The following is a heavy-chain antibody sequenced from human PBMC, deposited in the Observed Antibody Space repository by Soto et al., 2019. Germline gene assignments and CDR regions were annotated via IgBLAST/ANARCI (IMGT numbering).Heavy chain of an antibody. CDR1: GFPFSNAW. Sequence: GGSLRLSCAASGFPFSNAWMTWVRPAPGKGLEWVGRIKSKTDGGTTDYAAPVKGRFTISRDDSKNTLYLQMNSLKTEDTAVYYCTTDPGYCSGGSCFAWGQGTLVTVSS. V-gene: IGHV3-15*01. J-gene: IGHJ4*02. CDR2: IKSKTDGGTT. CDR3: TTDPGYCSGGSCFA. D-gene: IGHD2-15*01.